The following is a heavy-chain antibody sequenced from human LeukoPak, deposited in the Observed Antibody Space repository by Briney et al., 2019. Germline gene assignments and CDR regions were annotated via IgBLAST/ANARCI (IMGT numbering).Heavy chain of an antibody. CDR2: INPNSGGT. V-gene: IGHV1-2*02. CDR3: ARDNRRYGSGSYFHY. Sequence: ASVTVSCKASGYTFTGYYMHWVRQAPGQGLEWMGWINPNSGGTNYAQKFQGRVTMTRDTSISTAYMELSRLRSDDTAIYYCARDNRRYGSGSYFHYWGQGTLVTVS. J-gene: IGHJ4*02. CDR1: GYTFTGYY. D-gene: IGHD3-10*01.